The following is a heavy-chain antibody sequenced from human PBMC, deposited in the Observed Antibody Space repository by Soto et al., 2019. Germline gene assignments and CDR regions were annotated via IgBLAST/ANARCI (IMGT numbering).Heavy chain of an antibody. CDR2: IWYDGSNK. D-gene: IGHD3-22*01. CDR3: ARDHFYDSSGYPKN. Sequence: QVQLVESGGGVVQPGRSLRLSCAASGFTFSSYGMHWVRQAPGKGLEWVAVIWYDGSNKYYADSVKGRFTISRDNSKNTLYLQMNSLRAEDTAVYYCARDHFYDSSGYPKNWGQGTLVTVSS. J-gene: IGHJ4*02. V-gene: IGHV3-33*01. CDR1: GFTFSSYG.